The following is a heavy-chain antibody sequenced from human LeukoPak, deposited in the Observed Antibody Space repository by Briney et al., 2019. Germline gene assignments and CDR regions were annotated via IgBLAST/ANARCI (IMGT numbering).Heavy chain of an antibody. V-gene: IGHV1-8*01. D-gene: IGHD6-13*01. CDR2: MNPNSGNT. Sequence: ASVKVSCKASGYTFTSYDINWVRQATGQGLEWMGWMNPNSGNTGYAQKFQGRVTMTRNTSISTAYMELSSLRSEDTAVYHCARPRAAAGTGSDAFDIWGQGTMVTVSS. CDR1: GYTFTSYD. J-gene: IGHJ3*02. CDR3: ARPRAAAGTGSDAFDI.